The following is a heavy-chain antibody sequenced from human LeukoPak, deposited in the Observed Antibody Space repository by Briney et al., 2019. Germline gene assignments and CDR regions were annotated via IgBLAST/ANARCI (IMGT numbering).Heavy chain of an antibody. CDR2: INSDGSST. D-gene: IGHD1-26*01. CDR3: ALSTTIVGATFSNY. V-gene: IGHV3-74*01. CDR1: GFTFSSYW. Sequence: GGSLRLSCAASGFTFSSYWMHWVRQAPGKGLVWVSRINSDGSSTSYADSVKGRFTISRDNAKNTLYLQMNTLRVEDTAVYYCALSTTIVGATFSNYWGQGTLVTVTP. J-gene: IGHJ4*02.